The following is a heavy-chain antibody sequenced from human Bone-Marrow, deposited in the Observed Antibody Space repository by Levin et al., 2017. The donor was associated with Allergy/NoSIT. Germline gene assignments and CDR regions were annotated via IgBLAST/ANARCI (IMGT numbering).Heavy chain of an antibody. J-gene: IGHJ6*02. Sequence: SETLSLTCTVSGGSFSDYVWLWIRQSPGTAPEWIGQINHSGFTDYNPSLKSRVTISLTTPNSQISLQQRTVTAAEAAIYYCAGGRREAGWTGSILNYYYYGMDVWGQGTTVAVSS. D-gene: IGHD6-19*01. V-gene: IGHV4-34*01. CDR3: AGGRREAGWTGSILNYYYYGMDV. CDR2: INHSGFT. CDR1: GGSFSDYV.